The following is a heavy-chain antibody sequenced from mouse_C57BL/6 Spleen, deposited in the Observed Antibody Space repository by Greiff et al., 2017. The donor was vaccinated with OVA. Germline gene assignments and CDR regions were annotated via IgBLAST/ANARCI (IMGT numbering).Heavy chain of an antibody. V-gene: IGHV1-15*01. CDR2: IDPETGGT. Sequence: VQLQESGAELVRPGASVTLSCKASGYTFTDYEMHWVKQTPVHGLEWIGAIDPETGGTAYNQKFKGKAILTADKSSSTAYMELRSLTSEDSAVYYCTGRDFDVWGTGTTVTVSS. CDR3: TGRDFDV. CDR1: GYTFTDYE. J-gene: IGHJ1*03.